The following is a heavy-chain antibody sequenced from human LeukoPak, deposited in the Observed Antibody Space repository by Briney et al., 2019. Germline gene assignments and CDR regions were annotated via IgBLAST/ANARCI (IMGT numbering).Heavy chain of an antibody. J-gene: IGHJ4*02. Sequence: PGGSLRLSCAAFGFTFSNYPMNWVRQAPGKGLEWVSNVRPGDSARSYADSVRGRLTISRDNSKNTLYLQMNSLRDVDTAIYFCARAGRADGDYHYFDYWGQGTLVTVSS. V-gene: IGHV3-48*02. D-gene: IGHD4-17*01. CDR3: ARAGRADGDYHYFDY. CDR2: VRPGDSAR. CDR1: GFTFSNYP.